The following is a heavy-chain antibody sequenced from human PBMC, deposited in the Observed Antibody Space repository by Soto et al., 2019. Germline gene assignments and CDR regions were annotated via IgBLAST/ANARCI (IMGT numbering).Heavy chain of an antibody. V-gene: IGHV4-59*08. D-gene: IGHD3-10*02. CDR3: ARHTTFAGTHAFDF. Sequence: QVQLQESGPGLVKPSETLSLTCIVSGGPTSGYYWSWIRQPPGKGLEWIGYIYYSGTTSYSPSLQSRVTISVDTSKHHFSLELRSVTAADAAVYFCARHTTFAGTHAFDFWGQGTRVTVSS. J-gene: IGHJ3*01. CDR1: GGPTSGYY. CDR2: IYYSGTT.